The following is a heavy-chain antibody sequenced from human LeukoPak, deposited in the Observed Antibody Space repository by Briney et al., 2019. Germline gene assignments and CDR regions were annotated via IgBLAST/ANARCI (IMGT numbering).Heavy chain of an antibody. CDR3: ATEGIAYCGGDCSYGMDV. J-gene: IGHJ6*02. D-gene: IGHD2-21*02. V-gene: IGHV1-46*01. Sequence: ASVKVSCKASGYTFTGYYMHWVRQAPGQGLEWMGIINPSGGSTTYAQKFQGRVTMTEDTSTDTAYMELSSLRSEDTAVYYCATEGIAYCGGDCSYGMDVWGQGTTVTVSS. CDR1: GYTFTGYY. CDR2: INPSGGST.